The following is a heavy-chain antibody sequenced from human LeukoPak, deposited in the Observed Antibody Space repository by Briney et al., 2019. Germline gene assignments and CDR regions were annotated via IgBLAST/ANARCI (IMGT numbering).Heavy chain of an antibody. D-gene: IGHD5-18*01. Sequence: GGSLRLSCAASGFTFSDYYMSWIRQAPGKGLEWVSYMSSSSSYTNYADSVKGRFTISRDNSKNTLYLQMNSLRPEDTALYYCATRAYSYGSFDYWGQGTLVTVSS. CDR2: MSSSSSYT. J-gene: IGHJ4*02. CDR1: GFTFSDYY. V-gene: IGHV3-11*06. CDR3: ATRAYSYGSFDY.